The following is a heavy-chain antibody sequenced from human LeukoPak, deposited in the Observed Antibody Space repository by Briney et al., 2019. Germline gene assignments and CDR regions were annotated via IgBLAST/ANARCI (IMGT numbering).Heavy chain of an antibody. J-gene: IGHJ5*02. CDR1: GYTFTSYD. CDR2: MNPNSGNT. D-gene: IGHD2-15*01. V-gene: IGHV1-8*01. Sequence: GASVKVSCKASGYTFTSYDINWVRQATGQGLEWMGWMNPNSGNTGYAQKFQGRVTMTRNTSISTAYMELSGLRSEDTAVYYCARGLYCSGGSCYGWFDPWGQGTLVTVSS. CDR3: ARGLYCSGGSCYGWFDP.